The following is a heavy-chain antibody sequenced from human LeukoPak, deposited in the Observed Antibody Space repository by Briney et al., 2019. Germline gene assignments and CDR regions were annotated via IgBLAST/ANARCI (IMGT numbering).Heavy chain of an antibody. CDR3: AKSEGYCGSINCCGWIDP. CDR1: GFTFNSYA. Sequence: PGGSLRLSCAASGFTFNSYAMTWVRQAPGKGLEWVSIISGSGDNTYYADSVKGRFTISRDNSKNTLYLQMNSLRAEDTAVYYCAKSEGYCGSINCCGWIDPWGQGTLVTVSS. V-gene: IGHV3-23*01. J-gene: IGHJ5*02. CDR2: ISGSGDNT. D-gene: IGHD2-2*01.